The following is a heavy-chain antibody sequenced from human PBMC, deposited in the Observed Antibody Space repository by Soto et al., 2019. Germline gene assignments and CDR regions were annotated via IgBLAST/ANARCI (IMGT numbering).Heavy chain of an antibody. Sequence: PSETLSLTCTVSGASIGSSYCSWIRQPPGKGLEWMGYIFYSGSTNYSPSLNSRVSITVDTSKNQLSLNLSSVTAADTAIYYCARHLTYFPYDFWGQGSPVTVSP. CDR2: IFYSGST. J-gene: IGHJ4*02. V-gene: IGHV4-59*08. CDR1: GASIGSSY. D-gene: IGHD3-16*01. CDR3: ARHLTYFPYDF.